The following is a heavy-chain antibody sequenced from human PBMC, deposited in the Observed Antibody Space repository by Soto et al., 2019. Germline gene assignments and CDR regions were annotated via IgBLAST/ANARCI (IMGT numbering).Heavy chain of an antibody. CDR1: GYSFTDYY. V-gene: IGHV1-2*02. CDR2: INPNTGGT. CDR3: ARKRDRDFDY. J-gene: IGHJ4*02. Sequence: GASVKVSCKTSGYSFTDYYMHWVRQAPGQGLEWMGRINPNTGGTNYAQKFQGRVTMTRETSTSTVYMELSSLTSEDTAVYYCARKRDRDFDYWGQGTLVTVSS.